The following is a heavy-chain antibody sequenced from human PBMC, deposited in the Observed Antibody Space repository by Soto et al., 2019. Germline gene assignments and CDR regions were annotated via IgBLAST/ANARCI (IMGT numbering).Heavy chain of an antibody. D-gene: IGHD3-22*01. Sequence: ASVKVSCKASGGTFSSYAISWVRQAPGQGLEWMGGIIPIFGTANYAQKFQGRVTITADESTSTAYMELSSLRSEDTAVHYCARGQSDYYDSSGYLYYFDYWGQGTLVTVSS. J-gene: IGHJ4*02. CDR1: GGTFSSYA. CDR3: ARGQSDYYDSSGYLYYFDY. V-gene: IGHV1-69*13. CDR2: IIPIFGTA.